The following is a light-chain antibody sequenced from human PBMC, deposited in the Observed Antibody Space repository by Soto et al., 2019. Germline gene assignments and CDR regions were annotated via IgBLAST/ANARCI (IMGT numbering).Light chain of an antibody. CDR1: SSNIGSNT. Sequence: QSVLTQPPSASGTPGQRVTISCSGSSSNIGSNTVNWYQQLPGTAPKLLIYSNNQRPSGVSDRFSGSKSGTSASLAISGLQSEDEADYYCAAWDDSLVYGGGTKLTVL. V-gene: IGLV1-44*01. J-gene: IGLJ2*01. CDR3: AAWDDSLV. CDR2: SNN.